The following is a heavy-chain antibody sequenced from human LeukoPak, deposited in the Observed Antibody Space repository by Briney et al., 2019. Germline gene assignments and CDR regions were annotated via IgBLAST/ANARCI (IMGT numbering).Heavy chain of an antibody. J-gene: IGHJ1*01. CDR3: ARMRAAGREYFQH. CDR2: IYYSGST. CDR1: GGSISSYY. D-gene: IGHD6-13*01. Sequence: SETLSLTCTVSGGSISSYYWSWIRQPPGKGLEWIGYIYYSGSTNYNPSLKSRVTISVDTSKNQFSLKLSSVTAADTAAYYCARMRAAGREYFQHWGQGTLVTVSS. V-gene: IGHV4-59*01.